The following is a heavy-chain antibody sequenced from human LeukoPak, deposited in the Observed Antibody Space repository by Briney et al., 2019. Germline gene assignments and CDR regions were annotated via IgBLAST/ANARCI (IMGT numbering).Heavy chain of an antibody. J-gene: IGHJ6*04. D-gene: IGHD3-10*01. CDR1: GGSFSGYY. V-gene: IGHV4-34*01. Sequence: SETLSLTCAVYGGSFSGYYWSWIRQPPGKGLEWIGEINHSGSTNYNPSLKSRVTISVDTPKNQLSLKLSSVTAADTAVYYCARGAGFYGSGIYDRNLYYYYGMDVWGKGTTVTVSS. CDR3: ARGAGFYGSGIYDRNLYYYYGMDV. CDR2: INHSGST.